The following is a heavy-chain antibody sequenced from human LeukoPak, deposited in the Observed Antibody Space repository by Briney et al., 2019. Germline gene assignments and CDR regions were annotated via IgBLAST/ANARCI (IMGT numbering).Heavy chain of an antibody. Sequence: GGSLRLSCAASGFTFSSYGMHWVRQAPGKGLEWVAVISYDGSNKYYADSVKGRFTISRDNSKNTLYLQMNSLRAEDTAVYYCAKTMQQLVLVGDYWGQGTLVTVSS. CDR1: GFTFSSYG. J-gene: IGHJ4*02. V-gene: IGHV3-30*18. CDR3: AKTMQQLVLVGDY. D-gene: IGHD6-13*01. CDR2: ISYDGSNK.